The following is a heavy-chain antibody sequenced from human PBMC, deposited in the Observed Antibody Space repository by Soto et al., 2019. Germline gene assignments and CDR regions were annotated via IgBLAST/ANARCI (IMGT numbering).Heavy chain of an antibody. CDR3: VSHVVVTLINAFDI. CDR1: GFTFSDHY. J-gene: IGHJ3*02. Sequence: EVQLVESGGGLVQPGGSLSLSCAASGFTFSDHYMDWVRQAPGKGLEWVGRTRNKDNSYTTEYAASVKGRFTISRDYSKNSLYLQMNSLKTDDTAVYYCVSHVVVTLINAFDIWCQGTMVTVSS. V-gene: IGHV3-72*01. D-gene: IGHD2-21*02. CDR2: TRNKDNSYTT.